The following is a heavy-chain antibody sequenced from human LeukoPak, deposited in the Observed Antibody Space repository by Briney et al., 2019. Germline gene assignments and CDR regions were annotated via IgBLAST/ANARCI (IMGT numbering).Heavy chain of an antibody. CDR2: INHSGST. D-gene: IGHD6-13*01. J-gene: IGHJ4*02. CDR1: GGSFSGYY. CDR3: ARGRGYSSR. V-gene: IGHV4-34*01. Sequence: SETLSLTCAVYGGSFSGYYWSWIRQPPGKGLEWIGEINHSGSTNYNPSLKSRVTISVDTSENQFSLKLSSVTAADTAVYYCARGRGYSSRWGQGTLVTVSS.